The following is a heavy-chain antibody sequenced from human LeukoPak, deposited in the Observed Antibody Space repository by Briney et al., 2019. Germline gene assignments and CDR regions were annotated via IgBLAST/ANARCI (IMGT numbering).Heavy chain of an antibody. CDR1: GGSISSGGYY. CDR3: ARERVDFWSGRIDDAFDI. D-gene: IGHD3-3*01. CDR2: IYTSGST. J-gene: IGHJ3*02. Sequence: SETLSLTCTVSGGSISSGGYYWSWIRQPPGKGLEWIGRIYTSGSTNYNPSLKSRVTISVDTSKNQFSLKLSSVTAADTAVYYCARERVDFWSGRIDDAFDIWGQGTMVTVSS. V-gene: IGHV4-61*02.